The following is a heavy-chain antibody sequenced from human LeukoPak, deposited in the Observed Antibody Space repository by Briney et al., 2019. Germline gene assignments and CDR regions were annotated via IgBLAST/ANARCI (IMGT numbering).Heavy chain of an antibody. CDR1: GGSISSSSYY. J-gene: IGHJ4*02. V-gene: IGHV4-39*01. CDR2: IYYSGST. Sequence: SETLSLTCTVSGGSISSSSYYWGWIRQPPGKGVEWVGSIYYSGSTYYNPSLKSRVTISVDTSKNQFSLKLSSVTAADTAVYYCARLSIAVAVLFDYWGQGTLVTVSS. D-gene: IGHD6-19*01. CDR3: ARLSIAVAVLFDY.